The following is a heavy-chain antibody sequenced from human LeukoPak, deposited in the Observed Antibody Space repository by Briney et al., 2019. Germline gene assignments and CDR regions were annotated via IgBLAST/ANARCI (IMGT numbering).Heavy chain of an antibody. Sequence: GGSLRLSCAASGFTLSGYFMSWVRQAPGKGLEWVSVIYSGGSTYYADSVKGRFTISRDNSKNTLYLQMNSLRAEDTAVYYCARGVSYGPDYWGQGTLVTVSS. J-gene: IGHJ4*02. V-gene: IGHV3-53*01. D-gene: IGHD5-18*01. CDR3: ARGVSYGPDY. CDR2: IYSGGST. CDR1: GFTLSGYF.